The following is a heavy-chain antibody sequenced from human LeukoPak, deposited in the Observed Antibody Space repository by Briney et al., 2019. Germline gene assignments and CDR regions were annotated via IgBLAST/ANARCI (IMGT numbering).Heavy chain of an antibody. D-gene: IGHD6-19*01. Sequence: GGSLRLSCAASGFTFSFYTMSWVRQAQGKGLERVSGLSGSGGSTYYLDSVKGRFTISRDNSKNTLYLQIDFLTAEDTAVYYCARSPVAGPPNYFDYLGQGTLVTVSS. CDR1: GFTFSFYT. V-gene: IGHV3-23*01. J-gene: IGHJ4*02. CDR2: LSGSGGST. CDR3: ARSPVAGPPNYFDY.